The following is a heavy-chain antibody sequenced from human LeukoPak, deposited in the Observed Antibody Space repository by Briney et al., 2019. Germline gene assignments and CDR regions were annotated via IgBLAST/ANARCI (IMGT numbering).Heavy chain of an antibody. Sequence: PGGSLRLSCAASGFTFSSYGMHWVRQAPGKGLEWVAVIWYDGSNKYYADSVKGRFTISRDNSKNTLYLQMNSLRAEVTAVYYCARAQSSSSWSREYFDYWGQGTLVTVSS. V-gene: IGHV3-33*01. CDR3: ARAQSSSSWSREYFDY. CDR1: GFTFSSYG. D-gene: IGHD6-13*01. CDR2: IWYDGSNK. J-gene: IGHJ4*02.